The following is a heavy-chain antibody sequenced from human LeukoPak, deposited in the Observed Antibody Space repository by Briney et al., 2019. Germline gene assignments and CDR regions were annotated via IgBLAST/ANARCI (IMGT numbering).Heavy chain of an antibody. V-gene: IGHV1-2*02. Sequence: GASVKVSCKASGYTFTGYYMHWVRQAPGQGLEWMGWNNPNSGGTNYAQKFQGRVTMTRDTSISTAYMELSRLRSDDTAVYYCARLWSGFYYMDVWGKGTTVTVSS. CDR1: GYTFTGYY. J-gene: IGHJ6*03. CDR3: ARLWSGFYYMDV. D-gene: IGHD3-3*01. CDR2: NNPNSGGT.